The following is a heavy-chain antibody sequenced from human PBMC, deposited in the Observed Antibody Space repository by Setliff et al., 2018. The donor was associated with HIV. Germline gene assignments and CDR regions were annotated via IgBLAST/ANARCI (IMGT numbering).Heavy chain of an antibody. V-gene: IGHV1-69*02. CDR1: GGTFSSYT. J-gene: IGHJ1*01. D-gene: IGHD3-22*01. Sequence: SVKVSCKASGGTFSSYTISWVRQAPGQGLEWMGRVIPILGIANNAQKFQGRLTMTRDTSTNTVYMELSSLRSEDTAVYYCARQWRDQYNSGVSTEYFQHWGLGTLVTVSS. CDR3: ARQWRDQYNSGVSTEYFQH. CDR2: VIPILGIA.